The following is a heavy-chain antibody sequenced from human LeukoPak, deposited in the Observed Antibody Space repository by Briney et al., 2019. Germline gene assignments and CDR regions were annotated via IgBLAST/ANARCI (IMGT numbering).Heavy chain of an antibody. CDR3: ARDYPTYCGGDCSPWNYYYYYMDV. V-gene: IGHV4-34*01. D-gene: IGHD2-21*02. J-gene: IGHJ6*03. CDR1: GGSFSGYY. CDR2: INHSGST. Sequence: SETLSLTCAVYGGSFSGYYWSWIRQPPGKGLEWIGEINHSGSTNYNPSLQSRVTISVDTSKNQFSLKLSSVTAADTAVYYCARDYPTYCGGDCSPWNYYYYYMDVWGKGTTVTISS.